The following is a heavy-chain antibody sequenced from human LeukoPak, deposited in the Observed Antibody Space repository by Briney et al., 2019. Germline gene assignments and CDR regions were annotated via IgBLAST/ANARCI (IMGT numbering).Heavy chain of an antibody. CDR3: ARDVPYCTNGVCYVRDYYYYMDV. CDR2: ISSGGT. J-gene: IGHJ6*03. CDR1: GGSIGTHY. D-gene: IGHD2-8*01. Sequence: SETLSLTCTVSGGSIGTHYWSWIRQPAGKGLEWIGRISSGGTNYNPSLTSRVTMSVDTSKNQFSLKLSSVTAADMAVYYCARDVPYCTNGVCYVRDYYYYMDVWGKGTTVTVSS. V-gene: IGHV4-4*07.